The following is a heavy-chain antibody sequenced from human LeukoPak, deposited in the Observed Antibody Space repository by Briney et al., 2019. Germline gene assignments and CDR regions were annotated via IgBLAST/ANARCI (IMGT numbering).Heavy chain of an antibody. D-gene: IGHD6-19*01. CDR2: IDSSGTT. V-gene: IGHV4-4*07. CDR1: DGSINTYF. CDR3: ATGGYSAWCDY. J-gene: IGHJ4*01. Sequence: SETLSLICSVSDGSINTYFWSWIRQPAGKGLEWIGRIDSSGTTSLNPSLKSRVTISQDKSKKQFSLKLSSVTAADTAVYYCATGGYSAWCDYWGHGTQVIVSS.